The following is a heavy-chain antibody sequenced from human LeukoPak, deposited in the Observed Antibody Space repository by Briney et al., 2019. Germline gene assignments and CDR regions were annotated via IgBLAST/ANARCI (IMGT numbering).Heavy chain of an antibody. J-gene: IGHJ3*02. D-gene: IGHD2-15*01. CDR1: GFTFTSSA. V-gene: IGHV1-58*02. CDR3: ATDQSGGYFNDAFDI. Sequence: SVKVSCKASGFTFTSSAMQWVRQARGQRLEWIGWIVVGRVNTDYAQKFQERVTITRDMSTRPVYMEVRSMSSEDTAVYYCATDQSGGYFNDAFDIWGQGTMVTVSS. CDR2: IVVGRVNT.